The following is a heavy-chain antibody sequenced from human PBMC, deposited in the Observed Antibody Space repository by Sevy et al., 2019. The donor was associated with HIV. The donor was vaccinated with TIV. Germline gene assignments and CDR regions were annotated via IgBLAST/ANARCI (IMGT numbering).Heavy chain of an antibody. J-gene: IGHJ4*02. CDR3: AKSGYCSGGSCYYFDD. CDR1: GFTFSSYA. Sequence: GGSLRLSCAASGFTFSSYAMSWVRQAHGKGLEWVSAISGSGGSTYYADSMKGRFTIVRDNSKNTLYLELNSLRAEDTAVYYCAKSGYCSGGSCYYFDDWGQGTLVTVSS. V-gene: IGHV3-23*01. CDR2: ISGSGGST. D-gene: IGHD2-15*01.